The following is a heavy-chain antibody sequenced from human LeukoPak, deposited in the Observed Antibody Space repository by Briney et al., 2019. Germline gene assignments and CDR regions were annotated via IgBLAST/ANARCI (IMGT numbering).Heavy chain of an antibody. J-gene: IGHJ4*02. D-gene: IGHD1-26*01. CDR3: ARRRDSGSLQHFDY. Sequence: GGSLRLSCAASGFTFSSYTMNWVRQAPGKGLEWVSFISTSSNYIYYADSVKGRFTISRDNAKNSLYLQMNSLRAEDTAVYYCARRRDSGSLQHFDYWGQGTLVTVSS. V-gene: IGHV3-21*04. CDR1: GFTFSSYT. CDR2: ISTSSNYI.